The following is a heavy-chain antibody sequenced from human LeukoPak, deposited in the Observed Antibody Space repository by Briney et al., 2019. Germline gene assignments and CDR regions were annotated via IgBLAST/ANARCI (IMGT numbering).Heavy chain of an antibody. Sequence: KPSETLSLTCTVSGGSISSYYWGWIRQPPGKGLEWIGYIYYSGSTNDNPSLKSRVTISVDTSKNQFSLKLSSVTAADTAVYYCARDLGDGYNSGDAFDIWGQGTMVTVSS. CDR1: GGSISSYY. V-gene: IGHV4-59*01. D-gene: IGHD5-24*01. J-gene: IGHJ3*02. CDR3: ARDLGDGYNSGDAFDI. CDR2: IYYSGST.